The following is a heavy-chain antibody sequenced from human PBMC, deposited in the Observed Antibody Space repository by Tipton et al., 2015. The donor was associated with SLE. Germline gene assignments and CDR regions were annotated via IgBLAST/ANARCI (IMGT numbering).Heavy chain of an antibody. D-gene: IGHD3-22*01. CDR3: ARGGIYHDNSGNFDY. CDR1: GYSISSGYY. V-gene: IGHV4-61*01. CDR2: VYDIDST. Sequence: TLSLTCTVSGYSISSGYYWGWVRQPPGKGLEWIGYVYDIDSTNYNPSLKSRVTISLDPSKNQFSLKLSSVTAADTAIYYCARGGIYHDNSGNFDYWGQGTLVTASS. J-gene: IGHJ4*02.